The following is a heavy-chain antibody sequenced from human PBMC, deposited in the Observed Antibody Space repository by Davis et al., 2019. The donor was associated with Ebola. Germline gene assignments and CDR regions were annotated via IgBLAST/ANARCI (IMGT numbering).Heavy chain of an antibody. CDR1: GGSISNSY. CDR2: IYFSGST. J-gene: IGHJ1*01. D-gene: IGHD3-10*01. Sequence: PSETLSLTCTVSGGSISNSYWSWIRQPPGKGLEWIGYIYFSGSTNYNPSIKSRVTISVDTSKKQFSLNLSSVTAADTAVYYCARHRVDRFDFQHWGQGTLVTVSS. CDR3: ARHRVDRFDFQH. V-gene: IGHV4-59*08.